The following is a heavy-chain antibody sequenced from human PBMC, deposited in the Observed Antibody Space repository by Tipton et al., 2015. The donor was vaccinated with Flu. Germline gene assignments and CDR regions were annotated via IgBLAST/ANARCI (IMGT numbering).Heavy chain of an antibody. CDR1: GFSFEDYA. Sequence: CAASGFSFEDYAMHWVRQAPGKGLEWVASISWSSGTIAYADSVQGRFTISRDNAKNLLYLQMNSLTPEDTAFYYCGKGTYIVMLTAIDNWGRGTLVTVSS. D-gene: IGHD2-21*02. J-gene: IGHJ4*02. CDR2: ISWSSGTI. V-gene: IGHV3-9*01. CDR3: GKGTYIVMLTAIDN.